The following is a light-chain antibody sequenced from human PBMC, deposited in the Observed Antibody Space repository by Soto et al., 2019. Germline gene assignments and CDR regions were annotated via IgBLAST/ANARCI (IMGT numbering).Light chain of an antibody. CDR2: SNN. CDR3: AAWDDSLNGVV. J-gene: IGLJ2*01. V-gene: IGLV1-44*01. CDR1: SSNIGSKT. Sequence: QSVLTQPPSASWAPGQRVTIYCSRSSSNIGSKTVNWYQQLPGTAPKLLIYSNNQRPSGVPDRFSGSKSGTSASLAISGLQSEDEADYYCAAWDDSLNGVVFGGGTKLTVL.